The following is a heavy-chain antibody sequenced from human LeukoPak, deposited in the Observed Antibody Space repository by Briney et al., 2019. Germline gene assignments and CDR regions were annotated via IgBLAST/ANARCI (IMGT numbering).Heavy chain of an antibody. CDR1: GDTFSSYA. CDR2: LIPVLDNS. Sequence: SVKVSCKASGDTFSSYAFNWVRQAPGQGLEWMGRLIPVLDNSNYAPKFQDRVTMTADESTSTVYMELSSLTSEDTAVYYCARGGIGLGYWGQGTLVTVSS. J-gene: IGHJ4*02. V-gene: IGHV1-69*11. CDR3: ARGGIGLGY. D-gene: IGHD3-3*02.